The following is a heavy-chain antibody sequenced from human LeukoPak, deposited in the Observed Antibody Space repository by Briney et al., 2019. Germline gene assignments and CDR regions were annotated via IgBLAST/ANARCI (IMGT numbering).Heavy chain of an antibody. CDR1: GGTFIIYT. J-gene: IGHJ6*03. V-gene: IGHV1-69*05. CDR3: ARDLGMRGYYYMDV. CDR2: IIPMFGTA. Sequence: SVKVSCKASGGTFIIYTISWVRQAPGQGLEWMGGIIPMFGTAHYAQKFQGRVTITTDESTSTAYMELSSLRSEDTAVYYCARDLGMRGYYYMDVWGKGTTVTVSS.